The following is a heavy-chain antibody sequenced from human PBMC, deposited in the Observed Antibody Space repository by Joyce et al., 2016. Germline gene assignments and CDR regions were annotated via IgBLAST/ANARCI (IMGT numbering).Heavy chain of an antibody. CDR3: VKDISSGRYYKVSDAFDV. CDR1: GFTFDDYA. D-gene: IGHD3-10*01. J-gene: IGHJ3*01. CDR2: MNWNSGCI. Sequence: EVQLVESGGGLVQPGRSLRLSCAASGFTFDDYALHWVRQAPGKGLEWVAGMNWNSGCISYADSVRGRFTISRDNAKNFLYLQMNTLRADDTAVYYCVKDISSGRYYKVSDAFDVWGQGTRVTVS. V-gene: IGHV3-9*01.